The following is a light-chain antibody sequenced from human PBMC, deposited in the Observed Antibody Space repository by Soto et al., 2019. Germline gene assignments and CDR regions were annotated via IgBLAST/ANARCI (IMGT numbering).Light chain of an antibody. J-gene: IGKJ1*01. CDR1: QRISDNY. CDR2: GAS. CDR3: HQYFTASPGT. V-gene: IGKV3-20*01. Sequence: EIVLTQSPGTLSLSPGDRATLSCRASQRISDNYLAWYQQKPGQPPRLLIYGASTRAAGIPDRFSGSGSGTDFTLTISRLEPEDFAVYYCHQYFTASPGTFGQGTRVDI.